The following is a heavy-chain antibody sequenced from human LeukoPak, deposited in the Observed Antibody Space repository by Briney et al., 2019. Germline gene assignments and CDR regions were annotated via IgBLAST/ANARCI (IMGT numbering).Heavy chain of an antibody. CDR3: AREGSGWYGNWFDP. D-gene: IGHD6-19*01. CDR1: GFTFSSYG. CDR2: IRYDGSNK. J-gene: IGHJ5*02. Sequence: GGSLRLSCAASGFTFSSYGMHWVRQAPGKGLVWVAFIRYDGSNKYYADSVKGRFTISRDNAKNTLYLQMNSLRAEDTAVYYCAREGSGWYGNWFDPWGQGTLVTVSS. V-gene: IGHV3-30*02.